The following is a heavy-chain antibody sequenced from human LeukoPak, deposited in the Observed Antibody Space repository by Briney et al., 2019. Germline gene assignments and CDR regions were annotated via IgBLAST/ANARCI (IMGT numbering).Heavy chain of an antibody. D-gene: IGHD3-22*01. CDR2: ISAYNGNT. Sequence: GASVKVSCMASGYTFTSYGISWVRQAPGQGLEWMGWISAYNGNTNYAQTLQGRVTMTTDTSTSTAYMELRSLRSDDTAVYYCARSETYYYDSSGYYPQPLPSGYWGQGTLVTVSS. CDR1: GYTFTSYG. CDR3: ARSETYYYDSSGYYPQPLPSGY. J-gene: IGHJ4*02. V-gene: IGHV1-18*01.